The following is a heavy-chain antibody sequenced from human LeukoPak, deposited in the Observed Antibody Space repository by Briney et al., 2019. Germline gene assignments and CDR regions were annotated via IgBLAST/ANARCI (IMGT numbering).Heavy chain of an antibody. J-gene: IGHJ4*02. CDR1: GYTFTSYY. Sequence: GASVKVSCEASGYTFTSYYMHWVRQAPGQGLEWMGGIIPIFGTANYAQKFQGRVTITADESTSTAYMELSSLRSEDTAVYYCARAGRYFDWSFDYWGQGTLVTVSS. CDR2: IIPIFGTA. V-gene: IGHV1-69*13. D-gene: IGHD3-9*01. CDR3: ARAGRYFDWSFDY.